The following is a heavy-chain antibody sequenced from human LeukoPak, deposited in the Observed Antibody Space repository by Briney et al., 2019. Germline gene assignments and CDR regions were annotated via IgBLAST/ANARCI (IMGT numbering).Heavy chain of an antibody. Sequence: GGSLRLSCAASGFTFSSYAMSWVRQAPGKGLEWVSAISGSGSTTYYADSVKGRFTISRDNSKNTLYLQMNSFRAEDTAVYYCAKVGDSSGYYKRPFDFWGQGNLVTVSP. J-gene: IGHJ4*02. CDR3: AKVGDSSGYYKRPFDF. CDR1: GFTFSSYA. D-gene: IGHD3-22*01. CDR2: ISGSGSTT. V-gene: IGHV3-23*01.